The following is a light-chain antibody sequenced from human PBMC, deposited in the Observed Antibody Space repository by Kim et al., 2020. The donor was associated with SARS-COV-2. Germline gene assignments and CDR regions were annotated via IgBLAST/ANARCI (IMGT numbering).Light chain of an antibody. Sequence: SPGGRATISCRASQTINKKLVWYQQKTGQAPRLLIYDATTRATGVPARFIGSGSETDFTLTISSLQSEDFAVYYCQQSNDWPPLTFGQGTKVDIK. J-gene: IGKJ1*01. CDR2: DAT. CDR3: QQSNDWPPLT. V-gene: IGKV3-15*01. CDR1: QTINKK.